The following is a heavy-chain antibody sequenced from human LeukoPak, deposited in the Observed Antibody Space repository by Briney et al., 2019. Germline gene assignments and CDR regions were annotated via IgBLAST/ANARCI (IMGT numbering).Heavy chain of an antibody. Sequence: GGSLRLSCAASGFTFSDYYMSWIRQAPGKGLEWVSYISSSGSTIYYADSVKGRFTISRDNAKNSLYLQMNSLRAEDTAVYYCATRITIFGVVNRNTPDVWGQGTTVTVSS. CDR1: GFTFSDYY. CDR2: ISSSGSTI. V-gene: IGHV3-11*01. J-gene: IGHJ6*02. D-gene: IGHD3-3*01. CDR3: ATRITIFGVVNRNTPDV.